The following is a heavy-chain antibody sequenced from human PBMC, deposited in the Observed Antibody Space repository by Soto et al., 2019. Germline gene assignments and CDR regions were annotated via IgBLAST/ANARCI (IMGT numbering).Heavy chain of an antibody. V-gene: IGHV3-30-3*01. Sequence: ESGGGVVQPGRSLRLSCAASGFTFSSYAMHWVRQAPGKGLEWVAVISYDGSNKYYADSVKGRFTISRDNSKNTLYLQMNSLRAEDTAVYYCARDYDFWSGYLRDWGQGTLVTVSS. CDR2: ISYDGSNK. CDR3: ARDYDFWSGYLRD. CDR1: GFTFSSYA. D-gene: IGHD3-3*01. J-gene: IGHJ4*02.